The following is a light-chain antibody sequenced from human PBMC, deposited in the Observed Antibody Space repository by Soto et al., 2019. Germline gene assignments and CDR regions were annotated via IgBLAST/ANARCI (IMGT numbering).Light chain of an antibody. V-gene: IGKV2-24*01. Sequence: DVVLTQTPLSSPVTLGQPASISCRSSQSLVYSDGNTYLGWLRQGPGQPPGLQIYQISNRFSGVPDRFSGSGAGTDFTLKISRVEAEDVGVYYCMQFAHFPRTFGQGTKVEI. CDR3: MQFAHFPRT. J-gene: IGKJ1*01. CDR2: QIS. CDR1: QSLVYSDGNTY.